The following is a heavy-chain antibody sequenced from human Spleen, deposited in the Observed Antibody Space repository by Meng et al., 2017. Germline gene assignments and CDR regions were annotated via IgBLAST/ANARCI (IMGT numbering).Heavy chain of an antibody. CDR3: AANRDGFDP. CDR1: GGYISSGVYY. Sequence: PLHELGPGLVKPSPTLSLTCTVSGGYISSGVYYWCWIRHHPGKGLEWIGHMYYSGSTYYNPSLKSRVTISVDTSQNQFSLKLSSVTAADTAVYYCAANRDGFDPWGQGTLVTVSS. J-gene: IGHJ5*02. V-gene: IGHV4-31*03. CDR2: MYYSGST.